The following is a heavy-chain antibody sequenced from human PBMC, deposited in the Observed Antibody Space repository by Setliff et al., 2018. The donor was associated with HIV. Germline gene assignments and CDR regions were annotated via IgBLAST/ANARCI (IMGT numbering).Heavy chain of an antibody. Sequence: SETLSLTCTVSGGSISSYYWSWIRQPAGKGLEWIGRIYTSGSTNYNPSLKRRVTMSVDTSKNQFSLKLSSVTPADTAVYYCARDMGGGYCSGGSCYSKSHWFDPWGQGTLVTVSS. CDR1: GGSISSYY. CDR3: ARDMGGGYCSGGSCYSKSHWFDP. CDR2: IYTSGST. V-gene: IGHV4-4*07. D-gene: IGHD2-15*01. J-gene: IGHJ5*02.